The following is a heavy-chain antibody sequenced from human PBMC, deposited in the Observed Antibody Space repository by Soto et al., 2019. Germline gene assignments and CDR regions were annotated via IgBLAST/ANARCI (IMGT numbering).Heavy chain of an antibody. CDR2: ILYSGST. CDR1: GGSISISRSY. Sequence: SETLSLTCNVSGGSISISRSYWAWIRQPPGKGLDWLANILYSGSTYYNPSLASRVTVSVDTSKNEFSLKLRSVTAADTSVYYCARQPTTGDTDLWFDPWGQGTLVTVSS. D-gene: IGHD2-21*01. J-gene: IGHJ5*02. CDR3: ARQPTTGDTDLWFDP. V-gene: IGHV4-39*01.